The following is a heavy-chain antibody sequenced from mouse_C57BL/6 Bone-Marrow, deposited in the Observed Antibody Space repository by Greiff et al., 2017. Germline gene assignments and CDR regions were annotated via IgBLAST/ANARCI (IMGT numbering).Heavy chain of an antibody. J-gene: IGHJ4*01. Sequence: EVQGVESGAELVKPGASVKLSCTASGFNIKDYYMHWVKQRPEQGLEWIGKIDPEDGETKYAPKFQGKATITADTSSNTAYLQLSSLTSENTAVYYCARGYYDYGDYAMDYWGQGTSVTVSS. CDR1: GFNIKDYY. D-gene: IGHD2-4*01. V-gene: IGHV14-2*01. CDR3: ARGYYDYGDYAMDY. CDR2: IDPEDGET.